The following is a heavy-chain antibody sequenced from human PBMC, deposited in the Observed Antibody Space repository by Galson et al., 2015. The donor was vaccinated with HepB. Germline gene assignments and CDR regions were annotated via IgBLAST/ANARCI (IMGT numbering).Heavy chain of an antibody. V-gene: IGHV3-21*06. CDR2: IGSGSSYI. J-gene: IGHJ4*02. CDR3: ARVADSDYGDHTHFDY. D-gene: IGHD4-17*01. Sequence: SLRLSCAASGLTLNRYNMNWVRQAPGKGLEWVSSIGSGSSYIYYADSVKGPFTISRYNPKNSLYLQINSLRADETAVYYCARVADSDYGDHTHFDYWGQGSLVTVSS. CDR1: GLTLNRYN.